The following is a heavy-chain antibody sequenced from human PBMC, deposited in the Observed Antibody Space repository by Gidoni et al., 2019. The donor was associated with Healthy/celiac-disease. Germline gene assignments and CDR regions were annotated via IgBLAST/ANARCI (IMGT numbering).Heavy chain of an antibody. CDR3: ARRLWSQYYFDY. J-gene: IGHJ4*02. CDR1: GGSCSGYY. CDR2: INHSGST. D-gene: IGHD5-18*01. V-gene: IGHV4-34*01. Sequence: QVQLQQWGAGLLKPSETLSLTCAVDGGSCSGYYWSWIRQPPGKGLEWIGEINHSGSTNYNPSLKSRVTISVDTSKNQFSLKLSSVTAADTAVYYCARRLWSQYYFDYWGQGTLVTVSS.